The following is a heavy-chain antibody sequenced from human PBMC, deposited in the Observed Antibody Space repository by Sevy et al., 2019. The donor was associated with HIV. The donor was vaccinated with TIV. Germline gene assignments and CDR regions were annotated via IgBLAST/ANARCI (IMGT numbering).Heavy chain of an antibody. D-gene: IGHD3-10*01. V-gene: IGHV3-23*01. Sequence: GGSLRLSCAASGFTFSIYAMTWVRQAPGKGLEWVSVISISGADTYYADSVKGRFTSARDNSKNTLYLQMNSLRAEDTAVYYCAKDRVSGSYYTGDFDYWGQGTLVTVSS. CDR3: AKDRVSGSYYTGDFDY. CDR2: ISISGADT. J-gene: IGHJ4*02. CDR1: GFTFSIYA.